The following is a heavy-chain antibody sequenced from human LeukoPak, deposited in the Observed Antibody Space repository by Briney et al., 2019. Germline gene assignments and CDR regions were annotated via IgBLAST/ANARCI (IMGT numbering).Heavy chain of an antibody. Sequence: GGSLRLSCAASGFTFSSYSMNWIRQAPGKGLEWVSSISSSISYIYYADSVKGRFTISRDNAKNSLYLQMNSLRAEDTAVYYCAIYWSCTSYYEENEYSGQGTLVTVSS. CDR3: AIYWSCTSYYEENEY. J-gene: IGHJ4*02. CDR2: ISSSISYI. V-gene: IGHV3-21*01. D-gene: IGHD2-2*01. CDR1: GFTFSSYS.